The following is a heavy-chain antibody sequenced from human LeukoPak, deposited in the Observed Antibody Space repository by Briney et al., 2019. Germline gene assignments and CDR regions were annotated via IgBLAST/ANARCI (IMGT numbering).Heavy chain of an antibody. CDR3: ARAPSIYDSSGYSSPYYYGMDV. Sequence: ASVKVSCKGSDYTFTNYGISWVRQAPGQGLEWMGWISAYNGNTNYAQKLQGRVTMTTDTSTSTAYMELRSLRSDDTAVYYCARAPSIYDSSGYSSPYYYGMDVWGQGTTVTVSS. J-gene: IGHJ6*02. V-gene: IGHV1-18*01. D-gene: IGHD3-22*01. CDR1: DYTFTNYG. CDR2: ISAYNGNT.